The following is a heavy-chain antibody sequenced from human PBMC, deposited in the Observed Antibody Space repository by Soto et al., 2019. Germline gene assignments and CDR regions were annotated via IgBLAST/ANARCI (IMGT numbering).Heavy chain of an antibody. Sequence: GGSLRLSCAASGFTFSSYSMNWVRQAPGKGLEWVSYISSSSSTIYYADSVKGRFTISRDNAKNSLYLQMNSLRAEDTAVYYCARDGAYYGSGSYPGWPYYYYYMDVWGKGTTVTVSS. V-gene: IGHV3-48*01. CDR2: ISSSSSTI. J-gene: IGHJ6*03. CDR3: ARDGAYYGSGSYPGWPYYYYYMDV. CDR1: GFTFSSYS. D-gene: IGHD3-10*01.